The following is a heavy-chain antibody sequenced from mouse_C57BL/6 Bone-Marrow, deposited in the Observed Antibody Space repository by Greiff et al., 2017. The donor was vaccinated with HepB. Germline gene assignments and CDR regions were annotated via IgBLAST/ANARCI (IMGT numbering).Heavy chain of an antibody. V-gene: IGHV5-17*01. J-gene: IGHJ3*01. CDR3: ARDSSSGGFAY. CDR1: GFTFSDYG. D-gene: IGHD1-1*01. Sequence: EVKLVESGGGLVKPGGSLKLSCAASGFTFSDYGMHWVRQAPEKGLEWVAYISSGSSTIYYADTVKGRFTISRDNAKNTLFMQMTSLRSEDTAMYYCARDSSSGGFAYWGQGTLVTVSA. CDR2: ISSGSSTI.